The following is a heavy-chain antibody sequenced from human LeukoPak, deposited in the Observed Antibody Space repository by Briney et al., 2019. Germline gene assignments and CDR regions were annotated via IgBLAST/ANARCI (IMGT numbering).Heavy chain of an antibody. CDR1: GYSFTSYW. V-gene: IGHV5-10-1*01. CDR3: ASTEQWLAPLDY. Sequence: GGSLKISCKGSGYSFTSYWISWVRQMPGKGLEWMGRIDPSDSYTNYSPSFQGHVTISADKSISTAYLQWSSLKASDTAMYYCASTEQWLAPLDYWGQGTLVTVSS. CDR2: IDPSDSYT. J-gene: IGHJ4*02. D-gene: IGHD6-19*01.